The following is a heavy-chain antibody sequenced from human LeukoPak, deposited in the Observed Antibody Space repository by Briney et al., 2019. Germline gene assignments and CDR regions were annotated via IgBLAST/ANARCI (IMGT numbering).Heavy chain of an antibody. D-gene: IGHD2-15*01. J-gene: IGHJ4*02. CDR3: ARDIGGGSPRSDY. V-gene: IGHV1-2*02. CDR1: GYTFTGYY. CDR2: INPNSGGT. Sequence: ASVKVSCKASGYTFTGYYMHWVRQAPGQGLEWMGWINPNSGGTNYAQKFQGRVAMTRDTSISTAYMELSRLRSDDTAVYYCARDIGGGSPRSDYWGQGTLVTVSS.